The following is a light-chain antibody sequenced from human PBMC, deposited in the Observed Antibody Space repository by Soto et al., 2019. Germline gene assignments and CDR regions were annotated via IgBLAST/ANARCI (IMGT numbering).Light chain of an antibody. J-gene: IGKJ5*01. CDR3: QQYGSSLT. CDR1: QSVSSSY. CDR2: GAS. Sequence: IALAQNPGTLSLSPGERAPRSCRASQSVSSSYLAWYQQKPGQAPRLLIYGASSRATGIPDRFSGSGSGTDFTLTISRLEPEDFAVYHCQQYGSSLTFGQGTRLEIK. V-gene: IGKV3-20*01.